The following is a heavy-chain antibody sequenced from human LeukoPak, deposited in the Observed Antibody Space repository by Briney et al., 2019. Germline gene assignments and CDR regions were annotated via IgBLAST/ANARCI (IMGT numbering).Heavy chain of an antibody. D-gene: IGHD4-11*01. V-gene: IGHV3-30*02. CDR1: GFTFSSYG. Sequence: GGSLRLSCAASGFTFSSYGMHWVRQAPGKGLEWVAFIRYDGSNKYYADSVKGRFTITRDNAKNSLYLQMNSLRAEDTAVYYCANSNYYYMDVWGKGTTVTVSS. J-gene: IGHJ6*03. CDR2: IRYDGSNK. CDR3: ANSNYYYMDV.